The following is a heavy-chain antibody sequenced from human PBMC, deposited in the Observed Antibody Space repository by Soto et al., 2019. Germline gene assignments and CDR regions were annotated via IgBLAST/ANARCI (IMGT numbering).Heavy chain of an antibody. V-gene: IGHV1-46*01. CDR2: INPNDGRT. J-gene: IGHJ6*02. CDR3: ARDGWFSALRSPVGLDV. D-gene: IGHD3-3*01. Sequence: QVQLVQSGAEVKKPGASVTVSCTASGYTFSNYYIHWVRQARGQGLEWMGIINPNDGRTTYEQTFQVRGPMTMDTYTSTVYMELSSLTSEDTALYYCARDGWFSALRSPVGLDVWGQGTTVNVSS. CDR1: GYTFSNYY.